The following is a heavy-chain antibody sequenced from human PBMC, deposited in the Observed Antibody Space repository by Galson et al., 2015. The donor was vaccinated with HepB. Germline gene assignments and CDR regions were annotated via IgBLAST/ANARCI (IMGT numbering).Heavy chain of an antibody. J-gene: IGHJ4*02. CDR1: GFTVSSNH. D-gene: IGHD3-10*01. CDR2: IYSGDRI. Sequence: LRLSCAASGFTVSSNHVNWVRQAPGKGLEWVSAIYSGDRIYYADSVKGRFTISRDNSKNTVYLQMNSLGAEDTAVYYCVKDTGGYWGQGTLVTVSS. V-gene: IGHV3-53*01. CDR3: VKDTGGY.